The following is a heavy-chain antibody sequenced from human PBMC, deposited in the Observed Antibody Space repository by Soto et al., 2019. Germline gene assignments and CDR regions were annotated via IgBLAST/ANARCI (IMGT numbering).Heavy chain of an antibody. CDR3: AKDQSEEAVAVPSYYFDY. V-gene: IGHV3-30*18. CDR2: ISYDGSNK. Sequence: HGGSLRLSCAASGLTFSSYGMDWVRQAPGKGLEWVAVISYDGSNKYYADSVKGRSTISRDNSKNTLYLQMNSLRAEDTAVYYCAKDQSEEAVAVPSYYFDYWGQGTLVTVSS. CDR1: GLTFSSYG. D-gene: IGHD6-19*01. J-gene: IGHJ4*02.